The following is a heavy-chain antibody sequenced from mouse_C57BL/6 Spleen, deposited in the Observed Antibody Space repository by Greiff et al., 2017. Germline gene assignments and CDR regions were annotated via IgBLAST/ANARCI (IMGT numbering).Heavy chain of an antibody. D-gene: IGHD1-1*01. CDR2: IDPENGDT. CDR1: GFNIKDAY. Sequence: EVQLQQSGAELVRPGASVKLSCTASGFNIKDAYMHWVKQRPEQGLEWIGWIDPENGDTEYASKFQGKATITADTSSNTAYLQLSSLTSEDTAVYYCTTSGSSDWYFDVWGTGTTVTVSS. V-gene: IGHV14-4*01. CDR3: TTSGSSDWYFDV. J-gene: IGHJ1*03.